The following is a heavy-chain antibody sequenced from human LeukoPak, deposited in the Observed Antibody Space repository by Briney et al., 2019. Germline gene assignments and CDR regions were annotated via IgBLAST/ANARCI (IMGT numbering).Heavy chain of an antibody. CDR2: ISSSSSYI. V-gene: IGHV3-21*01. J-gene: IGHJ5*02. CDR1: GFTFSSYS. CDR3: ARDGSGSYTYNWFDP. Sequence: GGSLRLSCAASGFTFSSYSMNWVRQAPGKGLEWVSSISSSSSYIYYADSVKGRFTISRDNADNSLYLQMNSLRAEDTAVYYCARDGSGSYTYNWFDPWGQGTLVTVSS. D-gene: IGHD3-10*01.